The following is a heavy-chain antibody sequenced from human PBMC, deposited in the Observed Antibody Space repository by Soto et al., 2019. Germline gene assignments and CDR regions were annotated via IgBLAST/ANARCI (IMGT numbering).Heavy chain of an antibody. CDR1: GFNFGDDA. D-gene: IGHD3-9*01. CDR2: ISGDGRVT. CDR3: ARARYFDGYVKGACDN. J-gene: IGHJ4*02. Sequence: QVQPVESGGGVVQPGGSLRLSCAASGFNFGDDAMHWVRQAPGKGLEWVAVISGDGRVTFYTDSVKRRFIISRDNSKSNLFLQLNSLRAEDTTVYYCARARYFDGYVKGACDNWGQGILVSISS. V-gene: IGHV3-30-3*01.